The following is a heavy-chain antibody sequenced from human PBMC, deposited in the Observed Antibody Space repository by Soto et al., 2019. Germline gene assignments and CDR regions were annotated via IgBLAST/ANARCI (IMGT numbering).Heavy chain of an antibody. CDR1: GFTFDDYA. V-gene: IGHV3-9*01. D-gene: IGHD6-13*01. Sequence: EVQLVESGGGLVQPGRSLRLSCAASGFTFDDYAMHWVRQAPGKGREWVSGISWNSGSIGYADSVKGRFTISRDNAKNSLYLQMNSLRAEDTALYYCAKDSSSWYAAFDYWGQGTLVTVSS. CDR3: AKDSSSWYAAFDY. J-gene: IGHJ4*02. CDR2: ISWNSGSI.